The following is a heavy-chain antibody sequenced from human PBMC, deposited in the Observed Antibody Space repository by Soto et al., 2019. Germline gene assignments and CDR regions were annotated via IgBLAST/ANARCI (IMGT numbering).Heavy chain of an antibody. CDR1: GYTFISYA. D-gene: IGHD6-13*01. Sequence: GASVKVSCKASGYTFISYAMYWVRQAPGQRLEWMGWINAGNGKTKYSQKFQGRVTITRDTSASTAYMELSSLRSEDTAVYYCARDLYSDTSSHFDYWGQGTLVTVSS. J-gene: IGHJ4*02. CDR3: ARDLYSDTSSHFDY. CDR2: INAGNGKT. V-gene: IGHV1-3*01.